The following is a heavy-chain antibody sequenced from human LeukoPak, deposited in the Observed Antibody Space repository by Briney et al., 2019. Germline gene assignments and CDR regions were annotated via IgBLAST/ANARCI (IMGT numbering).Heavy chain of an antibody. J-gene: IGHJ4*02. D-gene: IGHD3-22*01. CDR1: GYTFSDYY. CDR3: ARATTADSSTYYIDY. CDR2: INPNSGGT. V-gene: IGHV1-2*02. Sequence: ASVKVSCKASGYTFSDYYMHWVRQAPGQGLEWMGWINPNSGGTNYAQKFQGRVTMTRDMSISTAYMEVSRLTSDDTAVYYCARATTADSSTYYIDYWGLGTLVTVSS.